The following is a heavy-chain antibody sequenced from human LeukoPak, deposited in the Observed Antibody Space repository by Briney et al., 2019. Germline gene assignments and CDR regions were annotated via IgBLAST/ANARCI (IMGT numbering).Heavy chain of an antibody. Sequence: GESLKISCKGSGYSFTSYWISWVRQMPGKGLEWMGRIDPSDSYTNYSPSFQGHVTISADKSITTAYLQWNSLKASDTAMYYCARQTGDNAFDIWGRGTMVTVSS. CDR3: ARQTGDNAFDI. CDR1: GYSFTSYW. CDR2: IDPSDSYT. D-gene: IGHD7-27*01. V-gene: IGHV5-10-1*01. J-gene: IGHJ3*02.